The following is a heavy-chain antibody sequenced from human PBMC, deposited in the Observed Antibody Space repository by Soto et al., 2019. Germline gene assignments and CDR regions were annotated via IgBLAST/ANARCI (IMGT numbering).Heavy chain of an antibody. D-gene: IGHD2-15*01. CDR1: GFTFSNAW. CDR3: TTGLIVVAVAAGENWFDP. CDR2: IKSKTDGGTT. Sequence: EVQLVESGGGLVKPGGSLRLSCAASGFTFSNAWMSWVRQAPGKGLEWVGRIKSKTDGGTTDYAAPVKGRFTISRDDSKNTLYLQMNSLKTEDTAVYYCTTGLIVVAVAAGENWFDPWGQGTLVTVSS. V-gene: IGHV3-15*01. J-gene: IGHJ5*02.